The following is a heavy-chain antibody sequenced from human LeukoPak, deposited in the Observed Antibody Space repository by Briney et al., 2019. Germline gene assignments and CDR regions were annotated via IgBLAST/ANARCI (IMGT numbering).Heavy chain of an antibody. V-gene: IGHV5-51*01. J-gene: IGHJ3*02. CDR3: ARRAVGATGTFDI. Sequence: GESLKISCKGSEHSFTTYWIGWVRQMPGKGLEWIGIIYPGDSDTRYSPSFQGQVTISADKSISTAYLQWSSLKASDTAMYYCARRAVGATGTFDIWGQGTMVTVSS. CDR1: EHSFTTYW. CDR2: IYPGDSDT. D-gene: IGHD1-26*01.